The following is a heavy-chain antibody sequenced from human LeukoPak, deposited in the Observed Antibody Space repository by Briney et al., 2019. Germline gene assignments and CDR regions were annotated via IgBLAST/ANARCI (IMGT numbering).Heavy chain of an antibody. J-gene: IGHJ4*02. CDR2: IYYSGST. Sequence: SETLSLTCTVSGGSISSYYWSWIRQPPGKGLEWIGYIYYSGSTNYNPSLKSRVTISVDTSKNQFSLELSSVTAADTAVYYCARGRNIAAASQGYWGQGTLVTVSS. CDR3: ARGRNIAAASQGY. D-gene: IGHD6-13*01. V-gene: IGHV4-59*08. CDR1: GGSISSYY.